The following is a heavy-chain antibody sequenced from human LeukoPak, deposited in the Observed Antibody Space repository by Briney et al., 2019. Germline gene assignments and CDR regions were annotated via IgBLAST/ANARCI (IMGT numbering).Heavy chain of an antibody. CDR1: GGSITTSSYY. CDR3: ARGSPLTYGMDV. J-gene: IGHJ6*02. CDR2: IYYSGST. Sequence: SETLSLTCSVSGGSITTSSYYWGWIRQPPGKGLEWIGYIYYSGSTYYNPSLKSRVTISVDTSKNQFSLKLSSVNAADTAVYYCARGSPLTYGMDVWGQGTTVTVSS. V-gene: IGHV4-30-4*08.